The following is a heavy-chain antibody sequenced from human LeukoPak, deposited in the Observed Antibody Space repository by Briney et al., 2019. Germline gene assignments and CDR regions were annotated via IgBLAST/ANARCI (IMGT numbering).Heavy chain of an antibody. CDR3: ARDNYLVGYSYGTYYYYMDV. Sequence: ASVKVSCKASGHTFTSYDINWVRQATGQGLEWMGWMNPNSGNTGYAQKFQGRVTITRNTSISTAYMELSSLRSEDTAVYYCARDNYLVGYSYGTYYYYMDVWGKGTTVTVSS. CDR1: GHTFTSYD. D-gene: IGHD5-18*01. J-gene: IGHJ6*03. CDR2: MNPNSGNT. V-gene: IGHV1-8*03.